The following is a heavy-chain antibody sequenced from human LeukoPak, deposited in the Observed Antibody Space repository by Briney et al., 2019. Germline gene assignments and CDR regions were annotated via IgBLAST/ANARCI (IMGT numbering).Heavy chain of an antibody. D-gene: IGHD3-10*01. Sequence: PGGSLRLSCAASGFTFSSYGMSWVRQAPGKGLEWVSAISGSGGSTYYADSVKGRFTISRDNSKNTLYLQMNSLRAEDTAVYYCATRFYYGSGSYSHYWGQGTLVTVSS. CDR1: GFTFSSYG. CDR2: ISGSGGST. CDR3: ATRFYYGSGSYSHY. J-gene: IGHJ4*02. V-gene: IGHV3-23*01.